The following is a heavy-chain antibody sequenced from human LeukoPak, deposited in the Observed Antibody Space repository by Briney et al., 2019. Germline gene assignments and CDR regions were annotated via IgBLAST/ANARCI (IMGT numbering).Heavy chain of an antibody. D-gene: IGHD5-18*01. Sequence: SVKVSCKASGGTFSSYAISWVRQAPGQGLEWMGRIIPILGIANYAQKFQGRVTITADKSTSTAYMELSSLRSEDTAVYYCARGLWSNFTAGYWGQGTLVTVSS. CDR1: GGTFSSYA. CDR3: ARGLWSNFTAGY. V-gene: IGHV1-69*04. CDR2: IIPILGIA. J-gene: IGHJ4*02.